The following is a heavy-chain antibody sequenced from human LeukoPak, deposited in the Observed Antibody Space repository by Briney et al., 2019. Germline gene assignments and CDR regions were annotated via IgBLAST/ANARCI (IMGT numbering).Heavy chain of an antibody. D-gene: IGHD3-10*01. CDR2: ISGSGGST. CDR1: GFTFSSYT. J-gene: IGHJ3*02. CDR3: AKCMVRGVIITRGAFDI. V-gene: IGHV3-23*01. Sequence: GESLKISCAASGFTFSSYTMSWVRQAPGKGLEWVSAISGSGGSTYYADSVKGRFTISRDNSKNTLYLQMNSLRAEDTAVYYCAKCMVRGVIITRGAFDIWGQGTMVTVSS.